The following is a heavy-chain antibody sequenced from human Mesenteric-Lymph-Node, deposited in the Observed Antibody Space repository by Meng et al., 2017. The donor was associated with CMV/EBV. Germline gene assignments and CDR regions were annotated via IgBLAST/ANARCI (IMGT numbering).Heavy chain of an antibody. CDR2: IYYSGST. D-gene: IGHD3-3*01. CDR1: GASITSSSYY. CDR3: ARWTEGIFGVTGDSEY. J-gene: IGHJ4*02. Sequence: SETLSLTCTVSGASITSSSYYWGWIRQSPGRDLEWIGYIYYSGSTDCNPSLKSRVTMSLDTSKNQFSLRLISVTAADTAVYYCARWTEGIFGVTGDSEYWGQGTLVTVSS. V-gene: IGHV4-61*05.